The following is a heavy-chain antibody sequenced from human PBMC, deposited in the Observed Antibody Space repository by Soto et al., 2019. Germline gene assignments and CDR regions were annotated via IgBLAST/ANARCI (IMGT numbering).Heavy chain of an antibody. CDR2: IYPSDSDT. CDR1: GYSFTSYW. Sequence: PGESLKISCKGSGYSFTSYWIGWARQMPGKGLEWMGIIYPSDSDTRYSPSFQGQVTISADKSISTAYLQWSSLKASDTAMYYCARRSVDTAMVNGMDVWGQGTTVTVSS. D-gene: IGHD5-18*01. V-gene: IGHV5-51*03. J-gene: IGHJ6*02. CDR3: ARRSVDTAMVNGMDV.